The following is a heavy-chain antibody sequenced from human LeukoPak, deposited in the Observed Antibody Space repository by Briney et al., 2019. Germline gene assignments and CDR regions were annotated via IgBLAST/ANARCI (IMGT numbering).Heavy chain of an antibody. V-gene: IGHV4-59*01. CDR3: ASTYYYDSSGPFDY. Sequence: PSETLSLTCTVSGDSISEYYWSWIRQPPGKGLEWVGYIYYSGTTNYNSSLKSRLTISIDTSKNQSSLKLSSVTAADTAVYYCASTYYYDSSGPFDYWGQGTLVTVSS. J-gene: IGHJ4*02. CDR1: GDSISEYY. CDR2: IYYSGTT. D-gene: IGHD3-22*01.